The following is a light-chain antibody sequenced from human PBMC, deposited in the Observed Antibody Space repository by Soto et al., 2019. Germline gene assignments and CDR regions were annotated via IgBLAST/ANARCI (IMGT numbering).Light chain of an antibody. CDR2: DAS. CDR1: QSISSW. J-gene: IGKJ2*01. Sequence: DIQMTQSPSTLSASVGDRVTITCRASQSISSWLAWYQQKPGKAPKLLIYDASSLESGVPSRFSGSGSGTEFTLTISSLHPDDFATYYCQQYNSYSPTFGQGTKLEIK. CDR3: QQYNSYSPT. V-gene: IGKV1-5*01.